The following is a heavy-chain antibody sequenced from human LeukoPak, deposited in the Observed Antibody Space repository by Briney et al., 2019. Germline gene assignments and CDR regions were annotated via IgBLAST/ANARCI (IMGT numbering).Heavy chain of an antibody. CDR2: IWYDGSNK. V-gene: IGHV3-33*01. CDR3: ARDNDYSGSYLDY. CDR1: GFTFSSYG. D-gene: IGHD1-26*01. Sequence: GRSLRLSCAASGFTFSSYGMHWVRQAPGKGLEWVAVIWYDGSNKYYADSVKGRFTISRDNSKNTLYLQMNSLRAEDTAVYYCARDNDYSGSYLDYWGQGTLVTVSS. J-gene: IGHJ4*02.